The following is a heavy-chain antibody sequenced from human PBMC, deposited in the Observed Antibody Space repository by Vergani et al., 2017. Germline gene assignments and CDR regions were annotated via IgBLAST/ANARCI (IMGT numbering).Heavy chain of an antibody. Sequence: EVQLLESGGGLVQPGGSLRLSCAASGFTFSSYAMHWVRQAPGKGLEYVSAISSNGGSTYYANSVKGRFTISRDNSKNTLYLQMGSLRAEDMAVYYCARDQNYYYGMDVWGQGTTVTVSS. CDR3: ARDQNYYYGMDV. V-gene: IGHV3-64*01. CDR2: ISSNGGST. J-gene: IGHJ6*02. CDR1: GFTFSSYA.